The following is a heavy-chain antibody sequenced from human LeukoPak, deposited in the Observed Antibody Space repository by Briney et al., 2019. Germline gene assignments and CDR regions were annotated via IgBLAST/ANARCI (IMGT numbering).Heavy chain of an antibody. D-gene: IGHD5-18*01. J-gene: IGHJ4*02. V-gene: IGHV3-30*03. CDR3: ARGYSYGIDY. CDR2: ISHDGINK. Sequence: GGSLRLSCAASGFTFSRFLMHWVRQAPSKGLEWVTIISHDGINKYCTDSVKGRFTISRDNSKNTLYLQMNSLRGEDTAVYYCARGYSYGIDYWGQGNLVTVSS. CDR1: GFTFSRFL.